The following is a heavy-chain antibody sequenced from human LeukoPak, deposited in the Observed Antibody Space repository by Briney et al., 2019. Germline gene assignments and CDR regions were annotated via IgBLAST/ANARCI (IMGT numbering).Heavy chain of an antibody. D-gene: IGHD2-2*01. CDR1: GGTFSSYA. Sequence: GASVKVSCKASGGTFSSYAISWVRQAPGQGLEWMGGIIPIFGTANYAQKFQGRVTITTDESTSTAYMELSSLRSEDTAVYYCARGVPAAIGVWFDPWGQGTLVTVSS. CDR3: ARGVPAAIGVWFDP. J-gene: IGHJ5*02. V-gene: IGHV1-69*05. CDR2: IIPIFGTA.